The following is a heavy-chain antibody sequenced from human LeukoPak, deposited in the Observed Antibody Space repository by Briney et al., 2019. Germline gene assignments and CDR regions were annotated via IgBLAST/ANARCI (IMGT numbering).Heavy chain of an antibody. CDR1: GFTFSSYG. Sequence: GGSLRLSCAASGFTFSSYGMHWVRQAPGKGLEWVAVISYDGSNKYYADSVKGRFTISRDNSKNTLYLQMSSLRAEDTAVYYCVNTLPGYSSGWYTPAYFDYWGQGTLVTVSS. V-gene: IGHV3-30*18. D-gene: IGHD6-19*01. CDR2: ISYDGSNK. J-gene: IGHJ4*02. CDR3: VNTLPGYSSGWYTPAYFDY.